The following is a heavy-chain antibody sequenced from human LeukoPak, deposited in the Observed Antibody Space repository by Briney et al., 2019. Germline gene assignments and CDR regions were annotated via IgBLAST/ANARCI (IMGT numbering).Heavy chain of an antibody. V-gene: IGHV4-59*01. D-gene: IGHD6-19*01. CDR2: IYYSGST. CDR1: GGSISSYY. J-gene: IGHJ4*02. Sequence: SETLSLTCTVSGGSISSYYWSWIRQPPGKGLEWIGYIYYSGSTNYNPSLKSRVTISVDTSKNQFSLKLSSVTAADTAVYYCARAKGSSGWYQDYWGQGTLVTVSS. CDR3: ARAKGSSGWYQDY.